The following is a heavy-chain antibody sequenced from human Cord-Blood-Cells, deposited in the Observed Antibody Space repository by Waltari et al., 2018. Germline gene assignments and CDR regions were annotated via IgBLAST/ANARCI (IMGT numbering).Heavy chain of an antibody. D-gene: IGHD2-2*01. J-gene: IGHJ4*02. CDR2: IYHSGST. V-gene: IGHV4-38-2*02. CDR1: GYSISSGYY. CDR3: ARGRYSCYDY. Sequence: QVQLQESGPGLVKPSETLSLTCTVSGYSISSGYYWGWIRQPPGKGLEWIGSIYHSGSTYANPSLKSRVTISVDTSKNQLSLKLSSVTAADTAVYYCARGRYSCYDYWGQGTLVTVSS.